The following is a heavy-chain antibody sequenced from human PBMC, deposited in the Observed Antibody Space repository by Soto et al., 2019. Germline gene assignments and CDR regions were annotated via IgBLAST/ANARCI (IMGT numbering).Heavy chain of an antibody. J-gene: IGHJ6*02. CDR3: ARSTTMVHTSRSDGMDV. V-gene: IGHV1-18*01. CDR2: ISGSNGYT. Sequence: QVQLLQSGAEVMQPGASVKVSCKAYGYMFKSYGISWVRQAPGQGLEWMGWISGSNGYTKYSENFQGRVTMTRDTSTSTACMELRSLKSDDTAMYYCARSTTMVHTSRSDGMDVWGQGTTVTVPS. CDR1: GYMFKSYG. D-gene: IGHD4-4*01.